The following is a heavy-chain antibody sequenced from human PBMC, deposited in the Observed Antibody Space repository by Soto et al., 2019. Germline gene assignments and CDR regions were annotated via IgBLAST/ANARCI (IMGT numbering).Heavy chain of an antibody. V-gene: IGHV4-4*07. CDR3: AREGSNYDILTGYYRGAYYYYGMDV. CDR1: GGSISSYY. J-gene: IGHJ6*02. CDR2: IYTSGST. D-gene: IGHD3-9*01. Sequence: SETLSLTCTVSGGSISSYYWSWIRQPAGKGLEWIGRIYTSGSTNYNPSLKSRVTMSVDTSKNQFSLKLSSVTAADTAVYYCAREGSNYDILTGYYRGAYYYYGMDVWGQGXTVTVSS.